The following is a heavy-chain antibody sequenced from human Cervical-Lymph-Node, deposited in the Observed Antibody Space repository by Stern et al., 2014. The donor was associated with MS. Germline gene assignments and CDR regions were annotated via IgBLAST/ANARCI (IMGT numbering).Heavy chain of an antibody. V-gene: IGHV3-30*03. J-gene: IGHJ4*02. CDR2: ISYDGSNK. CDR1: GFTFSSYG. Sequence: VQLVESGGGVVQPGRSLRLSCAASGFTFSSYGMHWVRQAPGKGLEWVAVISYDGSNKYYADSVKGRFTISRDNSKNTLYLQMNSLRAEDTAVYYCATMGDYDYWGQGTLVTVSS. D-gene: IGHD5-12*01. CDR3: ATMGDYDY.